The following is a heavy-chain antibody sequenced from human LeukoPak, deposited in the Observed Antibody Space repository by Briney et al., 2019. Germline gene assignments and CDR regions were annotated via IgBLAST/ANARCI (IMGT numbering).Heavy chain of an antibody. D-gene: IGHD1-20*01. CDR1: SGSFSGYY. Sequence: SETLSLTCAVYSGSFSGYYWGWIRQPPGKGLEWIGSIYYSGSTYYNPSLKSRVTISVDTSKNQFSLKLSSVTAADTAVYYCARSWDNWNVVGIDPWGQGTLVTVSS. CDR2: IYYSGST. V-gene: IGHV4-34*01. CDR3: ARSWDNWNVVGIDP. J-gene: IGHJ5*02.